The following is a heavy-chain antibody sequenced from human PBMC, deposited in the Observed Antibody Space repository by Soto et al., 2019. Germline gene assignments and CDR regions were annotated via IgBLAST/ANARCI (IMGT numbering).Heavy chain of an antibody. J-gene: IGHJ6*03. CDR2: IYYSGST. V-gene: IGHV4-59*01. Sequence: SETLSLTCTVSGGSISNYYWSWIRQPPGKGLEWIGYIYYSGSTNYNPSLKSRVTISVDTSKNQFSLKLSSVTAADTAVYYCARGGYKSTGYYYYYCMDVRGKGTTVTVPS. CDR3: ARGGYKSTGYYYYYCMDV. CDR1: GGSISNYY. D-gene: IGHD1-20*01.